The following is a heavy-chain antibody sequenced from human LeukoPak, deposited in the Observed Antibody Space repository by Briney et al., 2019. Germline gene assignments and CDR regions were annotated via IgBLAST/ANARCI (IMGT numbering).Heavy chain of an antibody. Sequence: GASVKVSCKASGYTFTTFAINWVRQAPGQGLEWMGWIDTSTGNPTYAQGFTEQFVFSLDASVSTAYLQISSLKAEDTAVYYCARDNYGAEEGIGSSLVWLDPWGQGTLVTVSS. CDR2: IDTSTGNP. CDR1: GYTFTTFA. D-gene: IGHD6-19*01. CDR3: ARDNYGAEEGIGSSLVWLDP. V-gene: IGHV7-4-1*02. J-gene: IGHJ5*02.